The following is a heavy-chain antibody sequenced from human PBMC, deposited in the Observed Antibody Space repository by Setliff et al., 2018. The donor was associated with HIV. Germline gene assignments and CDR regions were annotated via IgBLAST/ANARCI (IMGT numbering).Heavy chain of an antibody. CDR3: ARCYYNFWSGYPLDYMDV. J-gene: IGHJ6*03. CDR2: IYTSGST. CDR1: GGSISSHY. V-gene: IGHV4-4*08. D-gene: IGHD3-3*01. Sequence: PSETLSLTCTVSGGSISSHYWSWIRQPPGKGLAWIGHIYTSGSTNYNPSLKSRVTMSVGTSKNQFSLKLSSVTAADTAVYYRARCYYNFWSGYPLDYMDVWGKGTTVTVSS.